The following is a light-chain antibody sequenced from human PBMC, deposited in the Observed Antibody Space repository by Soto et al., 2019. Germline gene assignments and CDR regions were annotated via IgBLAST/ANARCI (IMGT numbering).Light chain of an antibody. CDR2: GAS. V-gene: IGKV3-15*01. CDR1: QSVSSN. CDR3: QQYDNWPRT. J-gene: IGKJ1*01. Sequence: EIVMTQSHATLSVSPGERATLSGRARQSVSSNLAWYQQKPGQANRLLIYGASTRATGIPARFSGSGSGTEFTLTISSLQSEECAVYYCQQYDNWPRTFGQGTKVDIK.